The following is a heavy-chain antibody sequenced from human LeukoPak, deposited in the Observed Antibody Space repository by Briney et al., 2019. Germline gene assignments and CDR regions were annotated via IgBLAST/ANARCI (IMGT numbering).Heavy chain of an antibody. V-gene: IGHV3-74*01. D-gene: IGHD3-10*02. CDR2: INSDGSSP. J-gene: IGHJ6*04. Sequence: PGGSLRLSCATSGFTFSSYWMHWVRQAPGKGLVWVSRINSDGSSPIYADSVKGRFTISRDDAKNTLYLQMNSLRAEDTAVYYCAELGITMIGGVWGKGTTVTISS. CDR3: AELGITMIGGV. CDR1: GFTFSSYW.